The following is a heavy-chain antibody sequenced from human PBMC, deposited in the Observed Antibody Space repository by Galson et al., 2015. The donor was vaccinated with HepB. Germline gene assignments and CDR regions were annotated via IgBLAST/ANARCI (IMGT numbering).Heavy chain of an antibody. CDR3: AKDFSGIAVAGYYYYYYGMDV. J-gene: IGHJ6*02. V-gene: IGHV3-23*01. Sequence: SLRLSCAASGFTFSSYAMSWVRQAPGKGLEWISAISGSGGSTYYADSVKGRFTISRDNSKNSLYLQMNSLRTEDTALYYCAKDFSGIAVAGYYYYYYGMDVWGQGTTVTVSS. D-gene: IGHD6-19*01. CDR2: ISGSGGST. CDR1: GFTFSSYA.